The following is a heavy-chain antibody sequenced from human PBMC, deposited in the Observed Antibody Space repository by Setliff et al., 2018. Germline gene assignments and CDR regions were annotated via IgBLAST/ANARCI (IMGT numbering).Heavy chain of an antibody. CDR3: AAPRLLPQYYYYYYMDV. CDR2: IHHRGST. CDR1: GYSISSGYY. D-gene: IGHD2-15*01. V-gene: IGHV4-38-2*01. Sequence: ASETLSLTCAVSGYSISSGYYWGWIRQPPGKGLEWIGSIHHRGSTYYNPSLKSRVTISVDTSKNQFSLKLSSVTAADTAVYYCAAPRLLPQYYYYYYMDVWGKGTTVTVS. J-gene: IGHJ6*03.